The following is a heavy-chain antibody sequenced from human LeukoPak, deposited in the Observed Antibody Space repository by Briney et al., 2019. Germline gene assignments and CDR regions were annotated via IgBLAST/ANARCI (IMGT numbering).Heavy chain of an antibody. J-gene: IGHJ4*02. CDR3: ARHSGLELLFDC. CDR2: IYYSGST. Sequence: SETLSLTCTVSGGSISSSSYYWGWIRQPPGKGLEWIGSIYYSGSTYYSPSLKSRVTISVDTSKNQFSLKLSSVTAADTAVYYCARHSGLELLFDCWGQGTLVTVSS. D-gene: IGHD1-7*01. CDR1: GGSISSSSYY. V-gene: IGHV4-39*01.